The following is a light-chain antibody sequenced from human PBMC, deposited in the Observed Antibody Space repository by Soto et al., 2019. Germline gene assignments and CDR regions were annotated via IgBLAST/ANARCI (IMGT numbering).Light chain of an antibody. J-gene: IGLJ3*02. CDR2: DVA. Sequence: QSALTQPRSVSGSPGXXXTISXXXTXSXVXNXNYVSWYXXHPGKAPKLMIYDVAKRPSGVXDRFSGSKSGNTASLTISXLQAEDEADYYCCSYAGSYTWVFGGGTKLTVL. CDR1: XSXVXNXNY. CDR3: CSYAGSYTWV. V-gene: IGLV2-11*01.